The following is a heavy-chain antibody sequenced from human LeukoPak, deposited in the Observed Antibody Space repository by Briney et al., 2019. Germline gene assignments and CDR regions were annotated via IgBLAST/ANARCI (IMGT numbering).Heavy chain of an antibody. CDR1: GGSISSSSYY. Sequence: SSETLSLTCTVSGGSISSSSYYWGWIRQPPGKGLEWIGSIYYSGSTYYNPSLKSRVTISVDTSKHQFSLKLSSVTAADTAVYYCARKAVVVWGLGYCSSTSCSGAAFDIWGQGTMVTVSS. V-gene: IGHV4-39*01. CDR2: IYYSGST. J-gene: IGHJ3*02. D-gene: IGHD2-2*01. CDR3: ARKAVVVWGLGYCSSTSCSGAAFDI.